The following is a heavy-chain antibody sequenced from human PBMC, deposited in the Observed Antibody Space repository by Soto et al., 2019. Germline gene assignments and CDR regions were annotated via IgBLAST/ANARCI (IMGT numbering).Heavy chain of an antibody. D-gene: IGHD2-2*01. CDR2: IIPIFGTA. Sequence: SVKVSCKASGGTFSSYAISWVRQAPGQGLEWMGGIIPIFGTANYAQKFQGRVTITADESTSTAYMELSSLRSEDTAVYYCALLGYCISTSCLGPRFDYWGQGTLVTVSS. J-gene: IGHJ4*02. CDR1: GGTFSSYA. CDR3: ALLGYCISTSCLGPRFDY. V-gene: IGHV1-69*13.